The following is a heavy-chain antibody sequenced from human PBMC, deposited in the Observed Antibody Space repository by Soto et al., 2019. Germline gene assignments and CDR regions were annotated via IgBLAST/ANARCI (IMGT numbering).Heavy chain of an antibody. Sequence: GGSLRLSCAASGFTFSNAWMSWVRQAPVKGLEWVGRIKSKTDGGTTDYAAPVKGRFTISRDDSKNTLYLQMNSLKTEDTAVYYCTTGGIVLMVYVTGFDYWGQGTLVTVSS. D-gene: IGHD2-8*01. CDR3: TTGGIVLMVYVTGFDY. CDR2: IKSKTDGGTT. V-gene: IGHV3-15*01. CDR1: GFTFSNAW. J-gene: IGHJ4*02.